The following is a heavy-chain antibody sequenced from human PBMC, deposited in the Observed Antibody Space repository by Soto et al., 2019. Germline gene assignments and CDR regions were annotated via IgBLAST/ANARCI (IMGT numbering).Heavy chain of an antibody. CDR1: GGSISSGGYS. Sequence: PSETLSITCAVSGGSISSGGYSWSWIRQPPGKGLEWIGYIYHSGSTYYNPSLKSRVTISVDTSKNQFSLKLSSVTAADTAVYYCARDVRGSYFDYWGQGTLVTVSS. J-gene: IGHJ4*02. D-gene: IGHD3-16*01. CDR2: IYHSGST. V-gene: IGHV4-30-2*05. CDR3: ARDVRGSYFDY.